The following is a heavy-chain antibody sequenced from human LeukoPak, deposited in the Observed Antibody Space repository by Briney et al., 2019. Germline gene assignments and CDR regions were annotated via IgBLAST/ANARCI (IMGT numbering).Heavy chain of an antibody. CDR1: GGSFSGYY. D-gene: IGHD5-18*01. J-gene: IGHJ4*02. CDR3: ARGSGYSYGTDFDY. Sequence: PSETLSLTCAVYGGSFSGYYWSWIRQLPGKGLEWIGEINHSGGTNYNPSLKSRVTISVDTSKNQFSLKLSSVTAADTAVYYCARGSGYSYGTDFDYWGQGTLVTVSS. CDR2: INHSGGT. V-gene: IGHV4-34*01.